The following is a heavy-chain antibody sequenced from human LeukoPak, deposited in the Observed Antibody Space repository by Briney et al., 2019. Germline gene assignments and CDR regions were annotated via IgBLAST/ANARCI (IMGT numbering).Heavy chain of an antibody. V-gene: IGHV6-1*01. CDR3: ARELAITIDRNSYYYYMDV. D-gene: IGHD3-10*01. Sequence: SQTLSLTCAISGDSASSNSAAWNWIRQSPSRGLEWLGRTYYRSKWYNDYAVSVKSRITINPDTSKNQFSLQLNSVTPEDTAVYYCARELAITIDRNSYYYYMDVWGKGTTVTVSS. J-gene: IGHJ6*03. CDR1: GDSASSNSAA. CDR2: TYYRSKWYN.